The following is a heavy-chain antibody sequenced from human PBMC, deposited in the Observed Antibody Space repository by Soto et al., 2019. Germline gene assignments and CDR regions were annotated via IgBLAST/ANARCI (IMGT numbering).Heavy chain of an antibody. V-gene: IGHV3-74*01. D-gene: IGHD2-15*01. J-gene: IGHJ4*02. Sequence: EVQLVESGGGLVQPGGSLRLSCAASGFTFSSYWMHWVRQAPGKGLVWVSRINSDGSSTSYADSVKGRFTISRDNAKNSLYLQMNSLRAEYTAVYYCVRTSLVVAAATREDYWGQGTLGTVSS. CDR3: VRTSLVVAAATREDY. CDR1: GFTFSSYW. CDR2: INSDGSST.